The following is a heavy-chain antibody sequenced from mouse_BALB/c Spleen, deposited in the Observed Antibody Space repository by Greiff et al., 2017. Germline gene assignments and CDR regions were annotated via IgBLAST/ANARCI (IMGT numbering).Heavy chain of an antibody. CDR3: ASRIYYYGSSYEGWFAY. D-gene: IGHD1-1*01. CDR2: IWAGGST. V-gene: IGHV2-9*02. Sequence: VQVVESGPGLVAPSQSLSITCTVSGFSLTSYGVHWVRQPPGKGLEWLGVIWAGGSTNYNSALMSRLSISKDNSKSQVFLKMNSLQTDDTAMYYCASRIYYYGSSYEGWFAYWGQGTLVTVSA. J-gene: IGHJ3*01. CDR1: GFSLTSYG.